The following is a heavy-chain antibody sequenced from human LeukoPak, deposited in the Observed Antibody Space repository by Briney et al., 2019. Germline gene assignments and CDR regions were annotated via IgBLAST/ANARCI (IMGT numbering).Heavy chain of an antibody. Sequence: APVKVSCKASGYTFTSYYMHWVRQAPGQGLEWMGIINPSGGSTSYAQKFQGRVTMTEDTSTDTAYMELSSLRSEDTAVYYCATARWNYDSSGYYYWGQGTLVTVSS. CDR1: GYTFTSYY. CDR2: INPSGGST. CDR3: ATARWNYDSSGYYY. V-gene: IGHV1-46*01. J-gene: IGHJ4*02. D-gene: IGHD3-22*01.